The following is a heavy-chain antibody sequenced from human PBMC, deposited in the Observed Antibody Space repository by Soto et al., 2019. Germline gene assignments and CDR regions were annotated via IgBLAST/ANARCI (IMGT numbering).Heavy chain of an antibody. CDR3: TIPRVATITPSFDY. CDR2: IRSKANSYAT. D-gene: IGHD5-12*01. J-gene: IGHJ4*02. Sequence: PGGSLRLSCAASGFTFSGSAMHWVRQASGKGLEWVGRIRSKANSYATAYAASVKGRFTISRVDSKNTAYLQMNSLKTEDTAVYYCTIPRVATITPSFDYWGQGTLVTVSS. CDR1: GFTFSGSA. V-gene: IGHV3-73*01.